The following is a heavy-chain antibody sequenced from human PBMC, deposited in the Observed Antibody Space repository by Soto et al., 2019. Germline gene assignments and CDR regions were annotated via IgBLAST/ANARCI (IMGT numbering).Heavy chain of an antibody. CDR3: ELVDNYVTPTPQDV. CDR1: GYIFVNYG. V-gene: IGHV1-18*01. Sequence: QVQLVQSGDEVRKPGSSVKVSCKASGYIFVNYGIAWVRQAPGQGLEWMGWISPYSGNTHYASKVQGRLTMTTDTATRTAYMDLVSLTSDATDVYYCELVDNYVTPTPQDVWGQGATVTVSS. CDR2: ISPYSGNT. D-gene: IGHD3-16*01. J-gene: IGHJ6*02.